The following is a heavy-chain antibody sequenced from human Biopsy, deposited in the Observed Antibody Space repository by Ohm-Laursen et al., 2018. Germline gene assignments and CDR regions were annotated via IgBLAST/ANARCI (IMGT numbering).Heavy chain of an antibody. CDR1: GFTFTSYG. CDR2: ISYDGSGE. Sequence: SLRLSCAASGFTFTSYGMHWVRQAPGKGLEWVAVISYDGSGEYYADSLQGRFTISRDNPKNTVDLQMNSLRAEDTAVYYCAKDSLVEATRLDYWGQGTLVTVSS. CDR3: AKDSLVEATRLDY. J-gene: IGHJ4*02. D-gene: IGHD3-16*01. V-gene: IGHV3-30*18.